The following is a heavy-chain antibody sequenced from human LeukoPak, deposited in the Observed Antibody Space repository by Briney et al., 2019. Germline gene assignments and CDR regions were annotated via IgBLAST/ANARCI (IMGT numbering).Heavy chain of an antibody. J-gene: IGHJ3*02. V-gene: IGHV1-2*04. CDR3: ARSGRYPSDAFDI. D-gene: IGHD1-26*01. CDR2: INPNSGGT. Sequence: ASVKVSCKASGHTFTGYYMHWVRQAPGQGLEWMGWINPNSGGTNYAEKFQGWVTMTRDTSISTAYMELSRLRSDDTAVYYCARSGRYPSDAFDIWGQGTMVTVSS. CDR1: GHTFTGYY.